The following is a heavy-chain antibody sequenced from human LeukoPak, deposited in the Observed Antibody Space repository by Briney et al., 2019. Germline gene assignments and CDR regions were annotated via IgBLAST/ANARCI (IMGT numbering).Heavy chain of an antibody. D-gene: IGHD2-2*01. CDR2: INPNSGDT. V-gene: IGHV1-2*06. J-gene: IGHJ4*02. Sequence: ASVKVSCKASEYTFTDYYISWVRQAPGQGLEWMGRINPNSGDTNYAQKFQGRATMTRDTSISTAYMEVSRLRSDDTAVYYCARGSGYCSSPFCYHYFDYWGQGTLVTVSS. CDR1: EYTFTDYY. CDR3: ARGSGYCSSPFCYHYFDY.